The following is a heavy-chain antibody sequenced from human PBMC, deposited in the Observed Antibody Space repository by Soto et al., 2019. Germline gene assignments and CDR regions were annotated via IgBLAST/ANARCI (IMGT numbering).Heavy chain of an antibody. V-gene: IGHV3-33*01. J-gene: IGHJ6*02. CDR1: GFTLSSYG. CDR3: ARGDIVVVVAATAGYGMDV. Sequence: GGSLRLSCAASGFTLSSYGMHWVRQAPGKGLEWVAVIWYDGSNKYYADSVKGRFTISRDNSKNTLYLQMNSLRAEDTAVYYCARGDIVVVVAATAGYGMDVWGQGTTVTVSS. CDR2: IWYDGSNK. D-gene: IGHD2-15*01.